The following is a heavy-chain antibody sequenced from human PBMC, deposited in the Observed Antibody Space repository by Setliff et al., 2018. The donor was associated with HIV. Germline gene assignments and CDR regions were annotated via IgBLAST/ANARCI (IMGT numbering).Heavy chain of an antibody. Sequence: KPSETLSLTCAVSGGSISSSNWWSWVRQPPGKGLEWIGEIYHGGSTNYNPSLKSRVTISVDKSKNQFSLKLASVTAADTAVYYCASGEPYYYDSTGYSGNYFDYWGQGTLVTVS. V-gene: IGHV4-4*02. CDR1: GGSISSSNW. CDR2: IYHGGST. D-gene: IGHD3-22*01. J-gene: IGHJ4*02. CDR3: ASGEPYYYDSTGYSGNYFDY.